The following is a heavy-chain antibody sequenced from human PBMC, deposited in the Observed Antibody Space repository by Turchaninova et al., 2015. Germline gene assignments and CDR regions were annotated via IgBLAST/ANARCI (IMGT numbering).Heavy chain of an antibody. CDR3: AKGPYCSSTSCYLNDAFDI. CDR2: ISGSGGST. CDR1: GFTFSSYA. Sequence: EVQLLESGGGLVQPGGSLRLSCAASGFTFSSYAMSWVRQAPGKGLEWFSAISGSGGSTYYAESVKGRFTISRDNSKNTLYLQMNSLRAEDTAVYYCAKGPYCSSTSCYLNDAFDIWGQGTMVTVSS. J-gene: IGHJ3*02. D-gene: IGHD2-2*01. V-gene: IGHV3-23*01.